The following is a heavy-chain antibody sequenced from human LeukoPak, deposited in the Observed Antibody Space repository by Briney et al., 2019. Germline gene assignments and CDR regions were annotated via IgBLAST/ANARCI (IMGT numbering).Heavy chain of an antibody. D-gene: IGHD3-10*01. CDR1: GFSLSTSGVG. J-gene: IGHJ4*02. CDR3: AHIPLITMADEGGFDY. V-gene: IGHV2-5*02. Sequence: SGPTLVKPTQTLTLTCTFSGFSLSTSGVGVGWIRQPPGKALEWLALIYWDDDKRYSPSLKSRLTITKDTSKNQVVLTMTNMDPVDTATYYCAHIPLITMADEGGFDYWGQGTLVTVSS. CDR2: IYWDDDK.